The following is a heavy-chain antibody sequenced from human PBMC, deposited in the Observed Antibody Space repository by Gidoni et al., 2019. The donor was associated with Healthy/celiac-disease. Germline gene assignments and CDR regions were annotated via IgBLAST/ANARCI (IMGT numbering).Heavy chain of an antibody. J-gene: IGHJ4*02. Sequence: EVQLVESGGGLVQPGGSLRLSCAASAFTGSSNYMSWVRQAPGKGLECVSVIYSCGSTYYADSVKGRFTISRDNSKNTLYLKMNSLRAEDTAVYYCARDYYDSSVFGGFWGQGTLVTVSS. V-gene: IGHV3-66*01. CDR1: AFTGSSNY. CDR2: IYSCGST. D-gene: IGHD3-22*01. CDR3: ARDYYDSSVFGGF.